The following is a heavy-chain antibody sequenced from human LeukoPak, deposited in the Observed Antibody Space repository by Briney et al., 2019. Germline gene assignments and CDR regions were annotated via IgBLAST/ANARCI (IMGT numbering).Heavy chain of an antibody. D-gene: IGHD2-8*02. V-gene: IGHV4-38-2*01. Sequence: KPSETLSLTCAVSGYSISSGYYWGWIRQPPGKGVEWIGSIYQSGSTYYNPSLKSRVTISVDTSKNQFSLKLSSVTATDTAVYYCAGGVLGRYDYWGQGILDTVSS. J-gene: IGHJ4*02. CDR2: IYQSGST. CDR3: AGGVLGRYDY. CDR1: GYSISSGYY.